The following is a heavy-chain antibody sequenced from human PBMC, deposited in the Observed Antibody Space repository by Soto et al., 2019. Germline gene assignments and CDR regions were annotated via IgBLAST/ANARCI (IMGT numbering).Heavy chain of an antibody. V-gene: IGHV4-31*03. CDR3: ARAKVLGYYYDSSGYYYGSPPVDGRDV. J-gene: IGHJ6*02. Sequence: PSETLSLTCTVSGGSISSGGYYWSWIRQHPGEGLEWIGDIYYSGSTYYNPSLQSRVPISVDTSKKQFPTQLRPVSAADTAVYNCARAKVLGYYYDSSGYYYGSPPVDGRDVWAKGPRSPSP. D-gene: IGHD3-22*01. CDR1: GGSISSGGYY. CDR2: IYYSGST.